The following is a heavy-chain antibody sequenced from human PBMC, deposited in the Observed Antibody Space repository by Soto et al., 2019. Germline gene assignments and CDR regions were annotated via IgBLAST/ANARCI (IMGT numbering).Heavy chain of an antibody. CDR3: ARWDWGGYYFDY. CDR2: IKQDGREK. Sequence: EVQLVESGGCLVQPGGSLRLSCAASGFTFSTYWMGWVRRAPGKGLERVANIKQDGREKYYVDSVKGRFTISRDNAKNSLYLQMNSLRAEDTAVYYCARWDWGGYYFDYWGQGTLVTVSS. D-gene: IGHD7-27*01. CDR1: GFTFSTYW. V-gene: IGHV3-7*01. J-gene: IGHJ4*02.